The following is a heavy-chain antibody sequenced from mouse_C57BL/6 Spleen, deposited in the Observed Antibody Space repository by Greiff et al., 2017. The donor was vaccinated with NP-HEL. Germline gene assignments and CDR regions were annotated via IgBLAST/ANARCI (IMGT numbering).Heavy chain of an antibody. J-gene: IGHJ2*01. CDR3: ARTGDYVPFDY. CDR1: GYTFTDYN. Sequence: EVKLVESGPELVKPGASVKMSCKASGYTFTDYNMHWVKQSHGKSLEWIGYINPNNGGTSYNQKFKGKATLTVNKSSSTAYMELRSLTSEDSAVYYCARTGDYVPFDYWGQGTTLTVSS. D-gene: IGHD2-4*01. V-gene: IGHV1-22*01. CDR2: INPNNGGT.